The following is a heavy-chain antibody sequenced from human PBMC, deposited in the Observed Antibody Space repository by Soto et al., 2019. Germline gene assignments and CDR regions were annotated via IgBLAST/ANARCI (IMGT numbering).Heavy chain of an antibody. V-gene: IGHV1-3*01. D-gene: IGHD2-15*01. CDR1: GYTFTSYA. Sequence: GASVKVSCKASGYTFTSYAMHWVRQAPGQRLEWMGWINAGNGNTKYSQKFQGRVTITRDKSASTAYMELSSLRSEATAVYYCRRPQSHYCSGGRCSSSYFDFWCRGILVSLS. J-gene: IGHJ2*01. CDR2: INAGNGNT. CDR3: RRPQSHYCSGGRCSSSYFDF.